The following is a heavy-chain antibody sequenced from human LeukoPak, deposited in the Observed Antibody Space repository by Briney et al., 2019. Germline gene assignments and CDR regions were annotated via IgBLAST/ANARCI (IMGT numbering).Heavy chain of an antibody. V-gene: IGHV3-53*01. J-gene: IGHJ3*02. Sequence: GGSLRLSCAASGFTLSSNYMSWVRQAPGKGLEWVSVIYNSGNTYYPNSVKGRFTISRDNSKNRLYLQMSSLRAADTAVYYCAREVIYGAFDIWGQGTMVTVSS. CDR2: IYNSGNT. CDR1: GFTLSSNY. D-gene: IGHD2/OR15-2a*01. CDR3: AREVIYGAFDI.